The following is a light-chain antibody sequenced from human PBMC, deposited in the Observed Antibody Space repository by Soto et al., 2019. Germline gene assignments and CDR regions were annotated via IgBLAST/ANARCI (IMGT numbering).Light chain of an antibody. CDR2: DVS. J-gene: IGLJ1*01. Sequence: QSALTQPASVSGSPGQSITISCTGTSSDVGNYNYVSWYQQHPGKAPKLMIHDVSNRPSGVSNRFSGSKSGNTASLPISGLQAEDEADYYCSSYTSSSTYVFGTGTKLTVL. CDR1: SSDVGNYNY. CDR3: SSYTSSSTYV. V-gene: IGLV2-14*01.